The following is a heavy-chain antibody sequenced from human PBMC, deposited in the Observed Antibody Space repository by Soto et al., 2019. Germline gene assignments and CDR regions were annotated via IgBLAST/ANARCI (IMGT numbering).Heavy chain of an antibody. D-gene: IGHD1-1*01. V-gene: IGHV3-NL1*01. CDR2: LYDVDGS. J-gene: IGHJ3*01. Sequence: QVQLVEAGGGVVQPGRSLRLSCAASGFTFSNYGIHWVRQAPGKGLEWVSGLYDVDGSFYADSVRGRFTTSSDSSKTTVYLQMNDLRPDDTAVYYCATWHEREHAYDVWGQGTTVTVSS. CDR3: ATWHEREHAYDV. CDR1: GFTFSNYG.